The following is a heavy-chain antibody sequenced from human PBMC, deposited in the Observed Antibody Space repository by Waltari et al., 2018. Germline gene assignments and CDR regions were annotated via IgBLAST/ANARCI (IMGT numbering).Heavy chain of an antibody. CDR3: AKGKASGLVDWFDP. CDR2: ITGGGGAT. D-gene: IGHD6-19*01. Sequence: EVQLLESGGGLVQPGGSLRLSCPASGFTFGNYAMMWVRQAPGKGLEWVSSITGGGGATFYADSVKARFTISRDNSKNTLYVQMHSLRVDDSAIYYCAKGKASGLVDWFDPWGQGTLVTVSS. CDR1: GFTFGNYA. V-gene: IGHV3-23*01. J-gene: IGHJ5*02.